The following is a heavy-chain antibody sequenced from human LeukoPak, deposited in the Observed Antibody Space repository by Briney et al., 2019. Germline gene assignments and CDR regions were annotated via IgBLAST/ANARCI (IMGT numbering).Heavy chain of an antibody. V-gene: IGHV3-21*01. CDR1: GFTFSSYS. Sequence: GGSLRLSCAASGFTFSSYSMNWVRQAPGKGLEWVSSISSSSSYIYYADSVKGRFTISRDNSKSTLYLQMNSLRAEDTAVYYCAKSEYYDSSGYYEGALYYWGQGTLVTVSP. CDR3: AKSEYYDSSGYYEGALYY. D-gene: IGHD3-22*01. CDR2: ISSSSSYI. J-gene: IGHJ4*02.